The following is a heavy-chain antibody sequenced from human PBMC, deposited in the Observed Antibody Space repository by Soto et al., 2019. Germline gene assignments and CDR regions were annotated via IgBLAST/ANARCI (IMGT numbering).Heavy chain of an antibody. CDR1: GFTFNKYD. CDR3: ARNGFVGDKSHDAFDI. Sequence: EVQLLESGGGLVQPGGSLRLSCAASGFTFNKYDMSWVSQAPGKGLEWVSSITGGGTNSDYADSVKGRLTISRDNSKNTLYLQMNSLRAVDTAIYYCARNGFVGDKSHDAFDICGQGTMITVSP. J-gene: IGHJ3*02. V-gene: IGHV3-23*01. CDR2: ITGGGTNS. D-gene: IGHD3-16*01.